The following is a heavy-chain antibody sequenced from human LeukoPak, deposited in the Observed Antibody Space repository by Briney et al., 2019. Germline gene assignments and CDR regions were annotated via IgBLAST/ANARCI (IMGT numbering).Heavy chain of an antibody. Sequence: PGRSLRLSCAASGFTFSSYGMHWVRQAPGKGLEGVAVIWYDGSNKYYADSAKGRFTISRDNSKNTLYLEMNSLSAEDTAVYYCAREGAAGTFDYWGQGPLVTVSS. D-gene: IGHD6-13*01. J-gene: IGHJ4*02. CDR1: GFTFSSYG. V-gene: IGHV3-33*01. CDR3: AREGAAGTFDY. CDR2: IWYDGSNK.